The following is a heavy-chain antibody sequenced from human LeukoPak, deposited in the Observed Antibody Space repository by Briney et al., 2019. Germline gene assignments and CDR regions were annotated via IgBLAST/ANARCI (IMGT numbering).Heavy chain of an antibody. CDR3: AKDRLAAAGTFDY. Sequence: GGSLSLSCAASGFTVSSNYLSWVRMAQGQGQEWVSVISGSGDNTYYADSVKGRFTNSRDNSKNTLYLQMNSLRAEDTAVYYCAKDRLAAAGTFDYWGQGTLVTVSS. CDR2: ISGSGDNT. D-gene: IGHD6-13*01. J-gene: IGHJ4*02. CDR1: GFTVSSNY. V-gene: IGHV3-23*01.